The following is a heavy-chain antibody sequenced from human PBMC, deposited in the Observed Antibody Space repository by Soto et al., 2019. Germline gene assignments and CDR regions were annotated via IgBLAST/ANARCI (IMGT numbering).Heavy chain of an antibody. J-gene: IGHJ6*02. Sequence: GGSLRLSCAASGFTFSTYDMHCVRQVPGKGLEWVSVIYSGGSTYYADSVKGRFTISRDNSKNTLYLQMNSLRAEDTAVYYCASTPRGTAMDWSSDYYYYGMDVWGQGTKVTVYS. V-gene: IGHV3-53*01. CDR3: ASTPRGTAMDWSSDYYYYGMDV. CDR2: IYSGGST. CDR1: GFTFSTYD. D-gene: IGHD5-18*01.